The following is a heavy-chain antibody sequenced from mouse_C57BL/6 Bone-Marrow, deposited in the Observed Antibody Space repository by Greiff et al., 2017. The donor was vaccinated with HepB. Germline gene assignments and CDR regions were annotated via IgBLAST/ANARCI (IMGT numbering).Heavy chain of an antibody. CDR3: ANGLWLRRGFAY. D-gene: IGHD2-2*01. CDR1: GYTFTSYW. Sequence: QVQLKQPGAELVKPGASVKVSCKASGYTFTSYWMHWVKQRPGQGLEWIGRIHPSDSDTNYNQKFKGKATLTVDKSSSTAYMQLSSLTSEDSAVYYCANGLWLRRGFAYWGQGTLVTVSA. V-gene: IGHV1-74*01. CDR2: IHPSDSDT. J-gene: IGHJ3*01.